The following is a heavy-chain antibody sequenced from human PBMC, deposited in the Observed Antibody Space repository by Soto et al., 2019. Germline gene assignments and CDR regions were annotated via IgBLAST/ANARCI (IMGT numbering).Heavy chain of an antibody. V-gene: IGHV1-69*13. CDR1: GGTFSSYA. Sequence: SVKVSCKASGGTFSSYAISWVRQAPGQGLEWMGGIIPIFGTANYAQKFQGRVTITADESTSTAYMELSSLRSEDTAVYYCARGVAAAGNWFDPWGQGTLVTVSS. D-gene: IGHD6-13*01. J-gene: IGHJ5*02. CDR3: ARGVAAAGNWFDP. CDR2: IIPIFGTA.